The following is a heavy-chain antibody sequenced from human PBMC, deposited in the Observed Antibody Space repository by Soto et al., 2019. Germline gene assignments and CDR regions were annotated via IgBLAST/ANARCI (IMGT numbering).Heavy chain of an antibody. J-gene: IGHJ6*02. D-gene: IGHD6-6*01. CDR1: GYSFTSYW. Sequence: PGESLKISCKGSGYSFTSYWIGWVRQMPGKGLEWMGIIYPGDSDTRYSPSFQGQVTISADKSISTAYLQWSSLKASDTAMYYCARYSIAARLAYYYGMDVWGQGTTVTI. CDR3: ARYSIAARLAYYYGMDV. CDR2: IYPGDSDT. V-gene: IGHV5-51*01.